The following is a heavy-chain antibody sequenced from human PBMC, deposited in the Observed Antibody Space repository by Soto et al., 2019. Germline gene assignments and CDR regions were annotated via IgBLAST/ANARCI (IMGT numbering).Heavy chain of an antibody. J-gene: IGHJ5*02. V-gene: IGHV4-31*03. D-gene: IGHD3-10*01. CDR3: ARGGDTMVRGVLHNWFDP. Sequence: SETLSLTCTVSGGSISSGGYYWSWICQHPGKGLEWIGYIYYSGSTYYNPSLKSRVTISVDTSKNQFSLKLSSVTAADTAVYYCARGGDTMVRGVLHNWFDPWGQGTLVTVSS. CDR1: GGSISSGGYY. CDR2: IYYSGST.